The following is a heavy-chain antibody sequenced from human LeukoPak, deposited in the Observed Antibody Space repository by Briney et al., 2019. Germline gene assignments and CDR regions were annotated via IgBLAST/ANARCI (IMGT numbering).Heavy chain of an antibody. V-gene: IGHV3-53*01. CDR2: IYSGTT. CDR1: GFSVSDNS. D-gene: IGHD1/OR15-1a*01. Sequence: PGGSLRLSCTVSGFSVSDNSMSWVRQAPGKGLEWVSFIYSGTTHYSDSVKGRFTISRDNSKNTLYLQMNSLRAEDTAVYYCAKGGPGTADFDYWGQGTLVTVSS. J-gene: IGHJ4*02. CDR3: AKGGPGTADFDY.